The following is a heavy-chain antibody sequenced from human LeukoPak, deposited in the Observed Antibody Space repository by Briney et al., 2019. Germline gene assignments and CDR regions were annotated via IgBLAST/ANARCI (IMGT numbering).Heavy chain of an antibody. D-gene: IGHD3-22*01. J-gene: IGHJ4*02. CDR3: ATAPSSSGYYYSFDY. CDR1: GGTFSSYA. CDR2: FDPEDGET. Sequence: ASVKVSCKASGGTFSSYAISWVRQAPGQGLEWMGGFDPEDGETIYAQKFQGRVTMTEDTSTDTAYMELSSLRSEDTAVYYCATAPSSSGYYYSFDYWGQGTLVTVSS. V-gene: IGHV1-24*01.